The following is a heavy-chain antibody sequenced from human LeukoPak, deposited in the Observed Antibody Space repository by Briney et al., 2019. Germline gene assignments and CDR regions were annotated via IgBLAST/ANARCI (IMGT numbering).Heavy chain of an antibody. CDR3: VRDKLTGASRLDY. V-gene: IGHV3-7*03. CDR1: GYTFSNYW. D-gene: IGHD7-27*01. Sequence: GGSLRLSCAASGYTFSNYWMSWVRQAPGKELEWVANIKQDGSEIYYVDSVKGRFTISRDNAKNSLYLQMNSLRAEDTAVYYCVRDKLTGASRLDYWGQGTLLTVSS. CDR2: IKQDGSEI. J-gene: IGHJ4*02.